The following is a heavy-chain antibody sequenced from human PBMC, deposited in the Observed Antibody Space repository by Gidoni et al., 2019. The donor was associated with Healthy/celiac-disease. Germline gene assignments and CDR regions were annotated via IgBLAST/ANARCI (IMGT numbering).Heavy chain of an antibody. D-gene: IGHD6-13*01. V-gene: IGHV3-33*01. J-gene: IGHJ4*02. CDR3: ARDRPYSDY. CDR2: IWYDGSNK. CDR1: GFTFRRYG. Sequence: QVQLVVSVGGVVQPGRSLRLSLAAPGFTFRRYGMHWVRQAPGKGLAWVAVIWYDGSNKYYADSVKGRFTISRDNSKNTLYLQMNSLRAEDTAVYYCARDRPYSDYWGQGTLVTVSS.